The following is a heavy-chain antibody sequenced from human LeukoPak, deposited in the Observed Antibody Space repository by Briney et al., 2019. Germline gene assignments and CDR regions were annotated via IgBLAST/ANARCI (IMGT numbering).Heavy chain of an antibody. Sequence: SVKVSCKASGGTFSSYAISWVRQAPGQGLEWMGGIIPIFGTANYAQKFQGRVRITADESTSTAYMEVSSLRSEDTAVYYCARARRKYYDGSDYPNHPFDYWGQGTLVIVSS. V-gene: IGHV1-69*13. J-gene: IGHJ4*02. CDR2: IIPIFGTA. CDR1: GGTFSSYA. D-gene: IGHD3-22*01. CDR3: ARARRKYYDGSDYPNHPFDY.